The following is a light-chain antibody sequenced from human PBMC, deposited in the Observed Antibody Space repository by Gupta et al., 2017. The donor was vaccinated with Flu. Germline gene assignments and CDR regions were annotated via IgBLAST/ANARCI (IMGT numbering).Light chain of an antibody. CDR2: SNN. CDR1: SSNIGDNT. CDR3: AAWDDSLSSFV. J-gene: IGLJ1*01. Sequence: QSVLTPPPSASGTPGQRVAIHCSGSSSNIGDNTVNWYQQLPGTAPKLLIYSNNQRPSGVPDRFSGSKSGTSASLAISGLQSEDEAEYYCAAWDDSLSSFVFGTGTKVTVL. V-gene: IGLV1-44*01.